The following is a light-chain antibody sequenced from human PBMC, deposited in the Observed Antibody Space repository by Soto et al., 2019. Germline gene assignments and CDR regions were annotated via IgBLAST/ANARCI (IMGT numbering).Light chain of an antibody. J-gene: IGLJ2*01. Sequence: QSVLTQPPSVSGAPGQTITISCTGSSANIGAGYDVHWYQQFPGTAPKLLIHGNNDRPSGVSDRFSASKSGTSASLAITGLQAEDEADYYCCSYTGSSVVFGGGTQLTVL. CDR1: SANIGAGYD. CDR3: CSYTGSSVV. V-gene: IGLV1-40*01. CDR2: GNN.